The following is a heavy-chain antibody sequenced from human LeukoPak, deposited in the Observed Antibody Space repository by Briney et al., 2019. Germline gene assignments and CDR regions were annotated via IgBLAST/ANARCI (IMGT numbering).Heavy chain of an antibody. J-gene: IGHJ3*02. CDR1: GFTFSSYS. Sequence: GGSLRLSCAASGFTFSSYSMNWVRQAPGKGLEWVSAISGSGGSTYYADSVKGRFTISRDNSKNTLYLQMNSLRAEDTAVYYCAKLSRYSSSSDAFDIWGQGTMVTVSS. D-gene: IGHD6-13*01. CDR3: AKLSRYSSSSDAFDI. V-gene: IGHV3-23*01. CDR2: ISGSGGST.